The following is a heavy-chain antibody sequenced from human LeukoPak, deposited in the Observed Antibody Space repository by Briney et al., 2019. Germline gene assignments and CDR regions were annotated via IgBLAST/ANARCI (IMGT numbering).Heavy chain of an antibody. D-gene: IGHD3-9*01. CDR1: GFTFDDYA. V-gene: IGHV3-9*01. CDR3: AKDILTGYSAFDI. CDR2: ISWNSGSI. Sequence: GGSLRLSCAASGFTFDDYAMHWVRQAPGKGLEWVSGISWNSGSIGYADSVKGRFTISRDNAKNSLYLQMNSLRAEDTALYHCAKDILTGYSAFDIWGQGTMVTVSS. J-gene: IGHJ3*02.